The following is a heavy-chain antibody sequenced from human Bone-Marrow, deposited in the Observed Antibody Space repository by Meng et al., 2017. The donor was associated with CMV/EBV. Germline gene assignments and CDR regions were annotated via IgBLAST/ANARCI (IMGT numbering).Heavy chain of an antibody. CDR2: ISYDGSNK. CDR3: ARDNSIITPYYFDY. V-gene: IGHV3-30-3*01. Sequence: GESLKISCAASGFTFSSYAMHWVRQAPGKGLEWVAVISYDGSNKYYADSVKGRFTISRDNSKNTLYLQMNSLRAEDTAVYYCARDNSIITPYYFDYWGQGTRVTVAS. J-gene: IGHJ4*02. D-gene: IGHD3-10*01. CDR1: GFTFSSYA.